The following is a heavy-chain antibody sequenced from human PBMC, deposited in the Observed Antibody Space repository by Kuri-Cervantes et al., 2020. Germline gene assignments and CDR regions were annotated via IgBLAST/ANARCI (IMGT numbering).Heavy chain of an antibody. CDR1: EFSFNNYG. CDR2: ISSDGSYK. CDR3: ASRGSFDD. Sequence: GGSLRLSCAASEFSFNNYGMHWVRQAPDKGLEWVAIISSDGSYKSYGDSVKGRFTISRDNSKRTLYLQMDRLTVEDTAVYYCASRGSFDDRGQGTLVTVSS. V-gene: IGHV3-30*03. D-gene: IGHD3-10*01. J-gene: IGHJ4*02.